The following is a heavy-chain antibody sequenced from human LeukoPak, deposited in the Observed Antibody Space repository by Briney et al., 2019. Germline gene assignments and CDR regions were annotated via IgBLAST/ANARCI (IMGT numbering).Heavy chain of an antibody. D-gene: IGHD3-22*01. CDR3: TRAKIRGYYDSSGSFDY. CDR1: GYTFTGYY. Sequence: ASVKVSCKASGYTFTGYYMHGVRQAPGQGLEWMGWINPNSGGTNYAQKFQGRVTMTRDTSISTAYMELSTLRSDDSAVYYSTRAKIRGYYDSSGSFDYWGQGTLVTVSS. CDR2: INPNSGGT. V-gene: IGHV1-2*02. J-gene: IGHJ4*02.